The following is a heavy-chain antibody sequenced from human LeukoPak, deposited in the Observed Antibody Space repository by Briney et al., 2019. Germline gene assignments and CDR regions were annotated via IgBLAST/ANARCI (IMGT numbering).Heavy chain of an antibody. J-gene: IGHJ6*02. D-gene: IGHD3-10*01. Sequence: SETLSLTCTVPGGSINNYYWCWIRQLPGKGLEWIGYIHYSGSTSYNPSLKSRVTISEDTSKNQFSLKLSSVTAADTAIYYCARVVWNYYGSGSHHYYYGMDVWGQGTTVTVSS. CDR2: IHYSGST. CDR1: GGSINNYY. V-gene: IGHV4-59*01. CDR3: ARVVWNYYGSGSHHYYYGMDV.